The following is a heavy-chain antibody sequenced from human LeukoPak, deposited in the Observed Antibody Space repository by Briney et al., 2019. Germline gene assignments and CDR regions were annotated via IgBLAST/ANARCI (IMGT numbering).Heavy chain of an antibody. CDR3: ARDAYTVTTDY. D-gene: IGHD4-17*01. V-gene: IGHV4-38-2*02. J-gene: IGHJ4*02. Sequence: SETLSLTCTVSGYSISSGYYWGWIRQPPGKGLEWIGSIYHSGSTYYNPSLKSRVTISVDTSKNQFSLKLSSVTAADTAVYYCARDAYTVTTDYWGQGTLVTVSS. CDR2: IYHSGST. CDR1: GYSISSGYY.